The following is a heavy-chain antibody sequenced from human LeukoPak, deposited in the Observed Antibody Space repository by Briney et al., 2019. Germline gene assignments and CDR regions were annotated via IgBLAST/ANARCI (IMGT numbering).Heavy chain of an antibody. CDR2: ISGSGGST. V-gene: IGHV3-23*01. J-gene: IGHJ2*01. CDR3: AKDQGYSYGYGPWYFDL. Sequence: GGSLRLSCAAFGFTFSSYAMSWVRQAPGKGLEWVSAISGSGGSTYYADSVKGRFTISRDNSKNTLYLQMNSLRAEDTAVYYCAKDQGYSYGYGPWYFDLWGRGTLVTVSS. CDR1: GFTFSSYA. D-gene: IGHD5-18*01.